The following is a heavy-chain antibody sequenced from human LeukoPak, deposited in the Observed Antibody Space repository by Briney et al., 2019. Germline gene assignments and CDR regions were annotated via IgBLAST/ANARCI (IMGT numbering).Heavy chain of an antibody. CDR1: GYTFTSYG. V-gene: IGHV1-18*01. CDR2: ISAYNGNT. J-gene: IGHJ5*02. D-gene: IGHD2-15*01. Sequence: ASVKVSCKASGYTFTSYGISWVRQAPGQGLEWMGWISAYNGNTNYAQKLQGRVTMTTDTSPSTAYMELRSLRSDDTAVYYCASDGPPYCSGGSCYYVAWGQGTLVTVSS. CDR3: ASDGPPYCSGGSCYYVA.